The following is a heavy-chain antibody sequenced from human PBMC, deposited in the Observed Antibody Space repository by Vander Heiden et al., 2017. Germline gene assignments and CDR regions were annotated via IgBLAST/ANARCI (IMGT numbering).Heavy chain of an antibody. CDR1: GFTFSGYA. Sequence: EVQLLETRGGLVQLGWSLRLPCASSGFTFSGYAMRWVRQAPGKWLEWVSAISGSSGSTYYADSVKGRFTISRDKSKNTLYLQMNSLSAEDTAVYYCARNYYDSSGYFDDWGQGTLVTVSS. CDR2: ISGSSGST. CDR3: ARNYYDSSGYFDD. J-gene: IGHJ4*02. D-gene: IGHD3-22*01. V-gene: IGHV3-23*01.